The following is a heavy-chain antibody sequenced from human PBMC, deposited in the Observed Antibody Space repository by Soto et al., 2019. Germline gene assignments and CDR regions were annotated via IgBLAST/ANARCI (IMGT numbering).Heavy chain of an antibody. CDR1: GFTFSSYG. CDR2: ISYDGSNK. Sequence: QVQLVESGGGVVQPGRSLRLSCAASGFTFSSYGMHWVRQAPGKGLEWVAVISYDGSNKYYADSVKGRFTISRDNSKNTLYLQMKSLRAEDTAVYYCAKVHRGGSYATVPYYFDYWGQGTLVTVSS. D-gene: IGHD2-15*01. CDR3: AKVHRGGSYATVPYYFDY. V-gene: IGHV3-30*18. J-gene: IGHJ4*02.